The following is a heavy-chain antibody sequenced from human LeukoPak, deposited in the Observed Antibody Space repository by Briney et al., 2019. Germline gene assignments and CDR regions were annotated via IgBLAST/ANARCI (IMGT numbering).Heavy chain of an antibody. J-gene: IGHJ4*02. CDR3: ARGYSRFDVGFDY. Sequence: GASVKVSCKAPGYTFTGYYMHWVRQAPGQGLEWMVWINPNSGCTNYAQKFQGRVTMTRDTSISTAYMELSRLRSDDTAVYYCARGYSRFDVGFDYWGQGTLVTVSS. CDR1: GYTFTGYY. D-gene: IGHD6-13*01. CDR2: INPNSGCT. V-gene: IGHV1-2*02.